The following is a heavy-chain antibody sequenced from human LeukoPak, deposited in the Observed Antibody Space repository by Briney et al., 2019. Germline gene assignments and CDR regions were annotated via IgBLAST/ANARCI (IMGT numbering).Heavy chain of an antibody. Sequence: PGGSLRLSCAASGVTLSTYAMSWARQAPGKGLEWVSGISSSGSGDNTYYADSVKGRFTISRDSPKNTLFLHTNTLRAEDTAIYYCAKDRTVGASYWYFDLWGRGTLVTVSS. CDR3: AKDRTVGASYWYFDL. D-gene: IGHD1-26*01. V-gene: IGHV3-23*01. J-gene: IGHJ2*01. CDR1: GVTLSTYA. CDR2: ISSSGSGDNT.